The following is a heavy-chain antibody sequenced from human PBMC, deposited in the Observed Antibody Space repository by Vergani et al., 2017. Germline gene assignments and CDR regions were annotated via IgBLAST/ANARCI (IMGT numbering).Heavy chain of an antibody. V-gene: IGHV1-69*08. D-gene: IGHD1-26*01. CDR2: IITILGTA. CDR1: GGIFTSYT. Sequence: QVQLVQSGAEVKKPGSSVKVSCKASGGIFTSYTISWVRQAPGQGLEWMGRIITILGTANYAQKFQGRITITADKSTSTAYMELSSLSSEDTAVYYCARDPTGSYFLKGGMGYFDYWGQGTLVTVSS. J-gene: IGHJ4*02. CDR3: ARDPTGSYFLKGGMGYFDY.